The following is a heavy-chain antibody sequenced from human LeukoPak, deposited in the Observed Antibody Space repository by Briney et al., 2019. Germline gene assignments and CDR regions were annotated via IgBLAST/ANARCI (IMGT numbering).Heavy chain of an antibody. CDR3: AKDTDSSGYWFDY. V-gene: IGHV3-9*01. Sequence: PGRSLRLSCAASGFTFDDFAMHWVRQAPGKGLEWVSGISWNSGSRVYADSVKGRFTTSRDNAKNSLYLQMNSLRVEDTALYYCAKDTDSSGYWFDYWGQGTLVTVSS. CDR2: ISWNSGSR. J-gene: IGHJ4*02. D-gene: IGHD3-22*01. CDR1: GFTFDDFA.